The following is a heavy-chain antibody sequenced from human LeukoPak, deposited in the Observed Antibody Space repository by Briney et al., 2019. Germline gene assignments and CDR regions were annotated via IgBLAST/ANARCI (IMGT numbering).Heavy chain of an antibody. CDR2: IYPGDSDT. CDR3: ARRHVWTNDSGDHEMAY. J-gene: IGHJ4*02. Sequence: GESLKISCRGSVYSFTSYWIGWVRQMPGKGLEWKGIIYPGDSDTRYSPSFQGQVTISADKSISTAYLQWSSLKASDTAMYYCARRHVWTNDSGDHEMAYWGQRTLVTVSS. V-gene: IGHV5-51*01. D-gene: IGHD4-17*01. CDR1: VYSFTSYW.